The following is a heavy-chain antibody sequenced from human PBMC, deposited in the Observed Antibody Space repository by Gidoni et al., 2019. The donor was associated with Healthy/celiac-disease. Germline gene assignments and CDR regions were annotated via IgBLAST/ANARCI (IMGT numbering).Heavy chain of an antibody. Sequence: QVQLVESGGGVVQPGRSLRLSCAASGFTFSSYAMHWVRQAPGKGLEWVAVISYDGSNKYYADSVKGRFTISRDNSKNTLYLQMNSLRAEDTAVYYCARGLLVYARLGGAFDIWGQGTMVTVSS. CDR3: ARGLLVYARLGGAFDI. CDR2: ISYDGSNK. CDR1: GFTFSSYA. V-gene: IGHV3-30-3*01. J-gene: IGHJ3*02. D-gene: IGHD2-8*01.